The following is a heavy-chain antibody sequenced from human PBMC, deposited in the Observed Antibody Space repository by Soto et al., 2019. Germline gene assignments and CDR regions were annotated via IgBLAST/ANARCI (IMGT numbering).Heavy chain of an antibody. CDR3: SRQTYSYAWHH. J-gene: IGHJ5*02. V-gene: IGHV4-4*02. CDR2: IYHSGDT. Sequence: QVQLQESGPRLVKPSGTLSLTCAVSSGSINSNWWSWVRQPPGKGLEWIGEIYHSGDTYYNPSLQSRVTISVDKSQNQFSLELSSVTAADTAVYYCSRQTYSYAWHHWSQGTLVTVSS. CDR1: SGSINSNW. D-gene: IGHD5-18*01.